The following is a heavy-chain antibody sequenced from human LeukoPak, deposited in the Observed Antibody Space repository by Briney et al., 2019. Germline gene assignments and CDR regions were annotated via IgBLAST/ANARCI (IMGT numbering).Heavy chain of an antibody. CDR1: GGTFSSYA. J-gene: IGHJ5*02. V-gene: IGHV1-69*06. D-gene: IGHD3-9*01. Sequence: SVKVSCKASGGTFSSYAISWVRQAPGQGLEWMGGIIPIFGTANYAQKFQGRVTITADKSTSTAYMELSSLRSEDTAVYYCARGGPLDDILTGYPNRFDPWGQGTLVTVSS. CDR3: ARGGPLDDILTGYPNRFDP. CDR2: IIPIFGTA.